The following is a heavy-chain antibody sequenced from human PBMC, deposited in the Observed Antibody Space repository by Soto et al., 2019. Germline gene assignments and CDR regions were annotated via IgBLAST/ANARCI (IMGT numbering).Heavy chain of an antibody. Sequence: QVQLQESGPGLVKPSETLSLTCTVSGASISAYAWSWIRQPAGKGLEWIGRLYSSGNTNYNPSFKIRLTMSADTSKNQFSLKLSSVTAADTAVYYCARGPYSSGWYVVDYWGQGTLVTVSS. CDR1: GASISAYA. J-gene: IGHJ4*02. V-gene: IGHV4-4*07. D-gene: IGHD6-19*01. CDR3: ARGPYSSGWYVVDY. CDR2: LYSSGNT.